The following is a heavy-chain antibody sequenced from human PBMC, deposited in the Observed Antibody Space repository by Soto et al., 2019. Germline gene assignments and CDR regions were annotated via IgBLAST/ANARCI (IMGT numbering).Heavy chain of an antibody. Sequence: GQSLKISCKASRYSLTSYWIGWVRHMPGKGLEWMGIIYPGDSDTRYSPSFQGQVTISADKSISTAYLQWSSLKASDTAMYYCARQSYYYDSSGPFDYWGQGTLVTVSS. D-gene: IGHD3-22*01. J-gene: IGHJ4*02. CDR1: RYSLTSYW. CDR3: ARQSYYYDSSGPFDY. CDR2: IYPGDSDT. V-gene: IGHV5-51*01.